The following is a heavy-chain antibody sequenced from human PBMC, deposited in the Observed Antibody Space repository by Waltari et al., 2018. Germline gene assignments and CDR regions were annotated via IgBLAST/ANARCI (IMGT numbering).Heavy chain of an antibody. D-gene: IGHD5-12*01. Sequence: QLQLQESGPGLLKPSETLSLTCSVSGGSITTNRHYWGWIRQPPGQGLEWIGTISYIGATYTSPSLKSRVTLSRDTSKNQLSLTLGSVTAADTAVYYCATYIGASIGTAAFDVWGQGTLVTVSS. J-gene: IGHJ3*01. CDR2: ISYIGAT. CDR3: ATYIGASIGTAAFDV. V-gene: IGHV4-39*01. CDR1: GGSITTNRHY.